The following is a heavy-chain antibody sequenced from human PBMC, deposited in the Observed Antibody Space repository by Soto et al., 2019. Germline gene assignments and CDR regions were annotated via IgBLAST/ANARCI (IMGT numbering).Heavy chain of an antibody. J-gene: IGHJ4*02. CDR1: GYSISSSNW. Sequence: QVQLQESGPGLVKPSDTLSLPCAVSGYSISSSNWWGWIRQPPGKGLEWIGYIYYSGTTYYNPSLKSRVTMAVETSKNQFSLKLTSVTAVDTAVYYCARREIQGPIDYWGQGTLVTVSS. CDR2: IYYSGTT. D-gene: IGHD1-26*01. V-gene: IGHV4-28*01. CDR3: ARREIQGPIDY.